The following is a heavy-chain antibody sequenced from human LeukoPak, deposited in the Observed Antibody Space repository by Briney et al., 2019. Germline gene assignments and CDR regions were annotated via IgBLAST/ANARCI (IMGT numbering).Heavy chain of an antibody. CDR1: GFTFSSYA. Sequence: PGGSLRLSCATSGFTFSSYAMSWVRQAPGKGLEWVSAISGSGGSTYYADSVKGRFTISRDNSKNTLYLQMNSLRAEDTAVYYCAKGKPVTTLRGMDVWGQGTTVTVSS. J-gene: IGHJ6*02. D-gene: IGHD4-11*01. CDR3: AKGKPVTTLRGMDV. V-gene: IGHV3-23*01. CDR2: ISGSGGST.